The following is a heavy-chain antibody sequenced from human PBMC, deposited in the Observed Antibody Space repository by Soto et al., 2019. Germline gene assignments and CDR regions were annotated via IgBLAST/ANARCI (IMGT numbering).Heavy chain of an antibody. D-gene: IGHD3-3*01. Sequence: EVQLVESGGGLVKPGGSLRLSCAASGFTFSSAWMNWVRQAPGKGLEWVGRIKTETDGGTTDYAAPVKGRFTISRDDSKNTLYLQMDSLKTEDTAVYYCMTLRGESSIFGVVTRFDYWGQGTLVTVSS. CDR1: GFTFSSAW. CDR3: MTLRGESSIFGVVTRFDY. CDR2: IKTETDGGTT. J-gene: IGHJ4*02. V-gene: IGHV3-15*07.